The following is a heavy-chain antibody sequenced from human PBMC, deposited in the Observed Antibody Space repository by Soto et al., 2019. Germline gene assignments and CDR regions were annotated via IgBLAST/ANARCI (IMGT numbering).Heavy chain of an antibody. CDR3: SKGGRQWLVTSDFNY. D-gene: IGHD6-19*01. CDR1: GFPFSDYA. J-gene: IGHJ4*02. CDR2: VSHDGRNT. Sequence: VQLVESGGGVVQPGRSMRLSCAASGFPFSDYAMHWVRQAPGKGLEWGAVVSHDGRNTHYADSVKGRFTISRASSKNTVSLEMTSLRAEGTAVYYCSKGGRQWLVTSDFNYWGQGALVTVSS. V-gene: IGHV3-30*18.